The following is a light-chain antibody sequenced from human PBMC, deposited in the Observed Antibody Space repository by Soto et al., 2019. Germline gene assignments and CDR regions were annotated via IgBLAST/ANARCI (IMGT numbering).Light chain of an antibody. J-gene: IGKJ4*01. Sequence: EIVLTQSPGTLSLSPGERATLSCRASQSVSNNYLAWYQQKPGQAPRLLINGASNRATGIPDRFSGSGSATDFTLTISRLEPEDFAVYYCQQYGSSPPTFGVGTKVAIK. V-gene: IGKV3-20*01. CDR3: QQYGSSPPT. CDR2: GAS. CDR1: QSVSNNY.